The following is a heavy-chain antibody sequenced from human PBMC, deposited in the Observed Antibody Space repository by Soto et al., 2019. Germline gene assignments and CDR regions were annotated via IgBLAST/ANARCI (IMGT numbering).Heavy chain of an antibody. Sequence: SETLSLTCTVSGGSISGFYWSWIRQPPGKGLEWIGYIYSSGSTNYNPSLESRVTISVDTSKNQLSLKLSSVTAADTATYYCARGGISHWAYFYYMDVWDRGTTVTVSS. V-gene: IGHV4-59*12. CDR3: ARGGISHWAYFYYMDV. J-gene: IGHJ6*03. CDR1: GGSISGFY. CDR2: IYSSGST. D-gene: IGHD2-21*01.